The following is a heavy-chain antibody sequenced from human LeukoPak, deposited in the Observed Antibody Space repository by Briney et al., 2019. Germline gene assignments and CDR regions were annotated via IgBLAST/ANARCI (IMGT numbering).Heavy chain of an antibody. CDR3: ARGDWNDSCFDY. V-gene: IGHV4-31*03. CDR2: IYYSGNT. D-gene: IGHD1-1*01. J-gene: IGHJ4*02. Sequence: SETLSLTCTVSGGSIGSGGYYWSWIRQHPGKGLEWIGYIYYSGNTYYNPSLKSRVSISVDTSKNQFSLRLSSVTAADTAVYYCARGDWNDSCFDYWGQGTLVTVSS. CDR1: GGSIGSGGYY.